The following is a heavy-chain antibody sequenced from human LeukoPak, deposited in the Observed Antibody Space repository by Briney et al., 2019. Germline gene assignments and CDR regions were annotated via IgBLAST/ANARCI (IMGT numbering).Heavy chain of an antibody. V-gene: IGHV1-69*13. D-gene: IGHD2-21*02. Sequence: SVKVSCKASGYTFTNYTLNWVRQAPGQGLEWMGGIIPIFGTANYAQKFQGRVTITADESTSTAYMELSSLRSEDTAVYYCARVRSYCGGDCYLDYWGQGTLVTVSS. CDR2: IIPIFGTA. CDR3: ARVRSYCGGDCYLDY. CDR1: GYTFTNYT. J-gene: IGHJ4*02.